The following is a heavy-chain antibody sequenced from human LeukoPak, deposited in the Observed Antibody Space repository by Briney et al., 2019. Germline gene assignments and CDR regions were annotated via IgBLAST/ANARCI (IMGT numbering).Heavy chain of an antibody. CDR2: INPNSGGT. Sequence: ASVKVSCKASGYTFTGYYMHWVRQAPGQGLEWMGWINPNSGGTNYAQKFQGRVTMTRDTSISTAYMELSRLRSDDTAVYYCARDKTVAGTVLYYYYMDVWGKGTTVTVSS. CDR3: ARDKTVAGTVLYYYYMDV. J-gene: IGHJ6*03. V-gene: IGHV1-2*02. CDR1: GYTFTGYY. D-gene: IGHD6-19*01.